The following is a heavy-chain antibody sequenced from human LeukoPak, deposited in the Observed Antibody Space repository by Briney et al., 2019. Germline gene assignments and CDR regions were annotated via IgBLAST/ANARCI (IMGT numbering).Heavy chain of an antibody. CDR3: ARYYDILTGYYTSIGY. Sequence: PGGSLRLSCAASGFTFSDYYMSWIRQAPGKGLEWVSYISSSSSYTNYADSAKGRFTISRDNAKNSLYLQMNSLRAEDTAVYYCARYYDILTGYYTSIGYWGQGTLVTVSS. J-gene: IGHJ4*02. V-gene: IGHV3-11*06. CDR1: GFTFSDYY. D-gene: IGHD3-9*01. CDR2: ISSSSSYT.